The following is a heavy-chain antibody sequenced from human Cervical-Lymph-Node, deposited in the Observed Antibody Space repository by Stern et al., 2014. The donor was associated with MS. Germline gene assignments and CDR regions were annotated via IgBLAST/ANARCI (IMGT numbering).Heavy chain of an antibody. CDR3: ARGATQAFDP. Sequence: QVKLQESGPGLVKPSETLSLTCTVSGGSISSYYWSWIRQPPGKGLECIGYIYYSGSTNYNPSLKIRVTISVDTSNNQFALKLSSVTAADTAVYYCARGATQAFDPWGQGTLVTVSS. J-gene: IGHJ5*02. CDR2: IYYSGST. V-gene: IGHV4-59*01. CDR1: GGSISSYY.